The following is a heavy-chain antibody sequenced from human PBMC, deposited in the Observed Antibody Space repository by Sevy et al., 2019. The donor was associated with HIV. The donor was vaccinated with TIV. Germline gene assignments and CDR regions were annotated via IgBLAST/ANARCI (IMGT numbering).Heavy chain of an antibody. CDR1: GFNFNIYS. CDR2: LSFGCGKI. V-gene: IGHV3-23*01. Sequence: GGSLRLSCAVSGFNFNIYSMSWVRQAPGKGLEWVSTLSFGCGKINYADSVKGRFIISRDDSKNTLYLQMNSLRAEDTAVYFCAREGCARPHDYWGQGTLVTVSS. D-gene: IGHD2-2*02. CDR3: AREGCARPHDY. J-gene: IGHJ4*02.